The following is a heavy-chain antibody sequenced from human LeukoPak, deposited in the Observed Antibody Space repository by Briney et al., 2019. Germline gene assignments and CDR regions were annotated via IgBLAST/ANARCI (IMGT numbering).Heavy chain of an antibody. CDR1: GYTFSNYG. V-gene: IGHV1-18*01. CDR2: ISANNGDT. D-gene: IGHD1-20*01. CDR3: AREVGHNWNYYYGMDV. J-gene: IGHJ6*02. Sequence: ASVKVSCKASGYTFSNYGISWVRQAPGQGLEWMAWISANNGDTKYVQKLRGRVTMTTDTSTTTAYMELRSLRSDDTAVYYCAREVGHNWNYYYGMDVWGQGTTVTVSS.